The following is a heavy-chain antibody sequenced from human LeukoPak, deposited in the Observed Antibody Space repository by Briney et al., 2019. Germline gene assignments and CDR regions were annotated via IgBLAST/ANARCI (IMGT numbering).Heavy chain of an antibody. J-gene: IGHJ3*02. Sequence: PSETLSLTCTVSSGSISSYYWSWIRQPPGKGLEWIGYIYYSGSTNYNPSLESRVTISVDTSKNQFSLKLSSVTAADTAVYYCAREMATAGDAFDIWGQGTMVTVSS. CDR3: AREMATAGDAFDI. V-gene: IGHV4-59*01. CDR2: IYYSGST. CDR1: SGSISSYY. D-gene: IGHD5-24*01.